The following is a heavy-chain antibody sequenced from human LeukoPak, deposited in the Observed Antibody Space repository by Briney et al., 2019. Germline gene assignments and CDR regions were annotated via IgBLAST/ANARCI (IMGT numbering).Heavy chain of an antibody. CDR3: AKDIHPWLVPSYFDY. D-gene: IGHD6-19*01. J-gene: IGHJ4*02. V-gene: IGHV3-9*01. Sequence: GRSLRLSCAASGFTFDDYAVHWVRQAPGKGLEWVSGISWNSGSIGYADSVKGRFTISRDNAKNSLYLQMNSLRAEDTALYYCAKDIHPWLVPSYFDYWGQGTLVTVSS. CDR2: ISWNSGSI. CDR1: GFTFDDYA.